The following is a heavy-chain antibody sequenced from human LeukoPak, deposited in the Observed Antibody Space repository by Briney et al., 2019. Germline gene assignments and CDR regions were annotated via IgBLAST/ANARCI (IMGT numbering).Heavy chain of an antibody. CDR1: EFTLSSYS. CDR2: IKHDGSEK. Sequence: GGSLRLSCTASEFTLSSYSMNWVRQAPGRGPECVASIKHDGSEKYYVASVRGRFTISRDNAKNSLYLQMNSLRAEDTAVYYCARGRLLADWGQGALVTVSS. V-gene: IGHV3-7*01. J-gene: IGHJ4*02. CDR3: ARGRLLAD. D-gene: IGHD3-9*01.